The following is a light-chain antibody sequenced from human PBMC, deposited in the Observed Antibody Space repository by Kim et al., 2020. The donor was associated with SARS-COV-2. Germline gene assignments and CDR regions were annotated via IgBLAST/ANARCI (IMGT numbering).Light chain of an antibody. CDR3: QKYGGSSFT. J-gene: IGKJ2*01. CDR1: QSVGIN. CDR2: GAS. Sequence: SLSPGERATLSCRASQSVGINLAWYQQKPGQAPRLLIYGASNRATGIPDRFSGSGSGTDFSLTISRLVPEDFAVYFCQKYGGSSFTFGQGTKLEI. V-gene: IGKV3-20*01.